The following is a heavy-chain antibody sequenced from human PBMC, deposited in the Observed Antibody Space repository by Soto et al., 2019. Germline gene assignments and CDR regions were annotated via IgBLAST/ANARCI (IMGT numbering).Heavy chain of an antibody. Sequence: ASVKVSCKASGYTFTSYGISWVRQAPGQGLEWMGWISAYNGNTNYAQKLQGRVTMTTDTSTSTAYMELRSLRSDDTAVYYCARDPGPGLKVLNKQYYYNSMDVWGQGTTVTVS. J-gene: IGHJ6*02. CDR2: ISAYNGNT. CDR3: ARDPGPGLKVLNKQYYYNSMDV. CDR1: GYTFTSYG. D-gene: IGHD2-8*01. V-gene: IGHV1-18*01.